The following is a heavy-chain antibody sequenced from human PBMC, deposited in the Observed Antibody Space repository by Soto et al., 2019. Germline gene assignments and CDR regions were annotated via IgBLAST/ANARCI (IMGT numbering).Heavy chain of an antibody. CDR2: IGRTRKYI. CDR3: ARDHNWSFDY. Sequence: GGSLRLSGAASGLSCDDYSMNWVRQAPGKGLEWVSYIGRTRKYIDYADSVKGRFTISRDGAKNSVFLQMNSLRDEDTAVYYCARDHNWSFDYWGQGIPVTVSS. D-gene: IGHD1-20*01. V-gene: IGHV3-48*02. CDR1: GLSCDDYS. J-gene: IGHJ4*02.